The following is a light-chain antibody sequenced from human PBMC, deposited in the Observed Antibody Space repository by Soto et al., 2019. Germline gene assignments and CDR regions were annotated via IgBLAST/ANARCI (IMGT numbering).Light chain of an antibody. CDR3: QHRANWPHT. CDR1: QSISSY. V-gene: IGKV3-11*01. Sequence: EIVLTQSLASLCLSVGERATLSFRASQSISSYLAWSHQEPGQAPRLLIYDASISSTGIPARFSLRRSWTDFTLPIRSLAPEDFAVYYCQHRANWPHTLDGGTKVNIK. CDR2: DAS. J-gene: IGKJ4*01.